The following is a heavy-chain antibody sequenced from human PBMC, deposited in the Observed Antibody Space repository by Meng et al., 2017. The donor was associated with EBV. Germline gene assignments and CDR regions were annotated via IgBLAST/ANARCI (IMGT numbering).Heavy chain of an antibody. V-gene: IGHV1-46*01. D-gene: IGHD2-21*01. Sequence: QVQLVQSGAEVKKPGASVKVSCKASGYTFTSYGISWVRQAPGQGLEWMGIINPSGGSTSYAQKFQGRVTMTRDTSTSTVYMELSSLRSEDTAVYYCARDFCGGDCYLFDYWGQGTLVTVSS. CDR1: GYTFTSYG. J-gene: IGHJ4*02. CDR3: ARDFCGGDCYLFDY. CDR2: INPSGGST.